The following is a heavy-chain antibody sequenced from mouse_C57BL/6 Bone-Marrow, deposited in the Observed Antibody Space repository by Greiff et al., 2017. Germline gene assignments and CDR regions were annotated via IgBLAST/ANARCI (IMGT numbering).Heavy chain of an antibody. CDR2: ILPGSGST. CDR3: AGGGCYDGYYAAWFAY. CDR1: GYTFTGYW. J-gene: IGHJ3*01. Sequence: QVQLQQSGAELMKPGASVKLSCKATGYTFTGYWIEWVKQRPGHGLEWIGEILPGSGSTNYNENFKGKATFTADTSSNPAYMQLSSLTTEDSAIYYCAGGGCYDGYYAAWFAYWGQGTLVTVSA. D-gene: IGHD2-3*01. V-gene: IGHV1-9*01.